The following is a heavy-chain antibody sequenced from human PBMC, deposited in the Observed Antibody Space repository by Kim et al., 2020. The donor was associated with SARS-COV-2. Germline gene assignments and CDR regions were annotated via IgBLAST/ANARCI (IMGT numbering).Heavy chain of an antibody. Sequence: GGSLRLSCAASGFTFSSYGMHWVRQAPGKGLEWVAVICYDGSNTNYADTVKGRFTISRDNSKNTLYLQMNSLRAEDTAVYYCANGGSGNTPPFEYWGQGTLVTVSS. CDR1: GFTFSSYG. V-gene: IGHV3-30*18. CDR2: ICYDGSNT. CDR3: ANGGSGNTPPFEY. D-gene: IGHD1-1*01. J-gene: IGHJ4*02.